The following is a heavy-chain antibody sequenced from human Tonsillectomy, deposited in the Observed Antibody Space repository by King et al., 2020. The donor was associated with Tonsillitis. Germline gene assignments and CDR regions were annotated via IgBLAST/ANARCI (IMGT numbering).Heavy chain of an antibody. D-gene: IGHD3-10*01. J-gene: IGHJ5*02. CDR1: GFTFSSYS. V-gene: IGHV3-21*01. CDR3: ARDFSHRVKLGFDP. CDR2: ISSSSSYI. Sequence: QLVQSGGGLVKPGGSLRLSCAASGFTFSSYSMNWVRQAPGKGLEWVSSISSSSSYIYYADSVKGRFTIPRDNAKNSLYLQMNSLRAEDTAVYYCARDFSHRVKLGFDPWGQGTLVTVSS.